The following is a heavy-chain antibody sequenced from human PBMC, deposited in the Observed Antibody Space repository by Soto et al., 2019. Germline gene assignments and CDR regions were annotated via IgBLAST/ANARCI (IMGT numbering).Heavy chain of an antibody. V-gene: IGHV4-59*01. CDR1: GGSISRYY. CDR2: LYNAGST. D-gene: IGHD2-21*02. CDR3: ARDLWGYCGTDCSPLDV. Sequence: QVRLQESGPGLVKPSETLSLTCTVSGGSISRYYWSWIRQPPGKGLEWIGYLYNAGSTIYNPSLTIPVTISVAMSQNQFSLNLNYVTAAATAVYYCARDLWGYCGTDCSPLDVWGQGTTVTVSS. J-gene: IGHJ6*02.